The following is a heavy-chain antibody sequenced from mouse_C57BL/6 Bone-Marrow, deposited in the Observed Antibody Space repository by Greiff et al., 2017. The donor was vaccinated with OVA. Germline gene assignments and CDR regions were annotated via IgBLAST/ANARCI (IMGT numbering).Heavy chain of an antibody. CDR3: ARGELVWAFDY. D-gene: IGHD2-10*02. CDR1: GFTFSDYY. Sequence: EVQLMESEGGLVQPGSSMKLSCTASGFTFSDYYMAWVRQVPEKGLEWVANINYDGSSTYYLDSLKSRFIISRDNAKNILYLQMSSLKSEDTATYYCARGELVWAFDYWGQGTTLTVSS. V-gene: IGHV5-16*01. J-gene: IGHJ2*01. CDR2: INYDGSST.